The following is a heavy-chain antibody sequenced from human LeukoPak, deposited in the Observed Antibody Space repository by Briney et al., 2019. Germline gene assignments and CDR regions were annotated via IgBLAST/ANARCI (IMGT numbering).Heavy chain of an antibody. Sequence: PSQTLSLTCTVSGGSISSGSYYWSWIRQPAGKGLEWIGRIYTSGSTNYNPSLKSRVTISVDTSKNQFSLKLSSVTAADTAVYYCARGTRSGRYYMDVWGKGTTVTVSS. CDR1: GGSISSGSYY. D-gene: IGHD3-10*01. J-gene: IGHJ6*03. CDR2: IYTSGST. V-gene: IGHV4-61*02. CDR3: ARGTRSGRYYMDV.